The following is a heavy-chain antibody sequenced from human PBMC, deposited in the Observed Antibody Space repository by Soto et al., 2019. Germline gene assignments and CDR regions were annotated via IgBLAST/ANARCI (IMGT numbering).Heavy chain of an antibody. Sequence: QVQLVQSGAEVKKPGSSVKVSCKASGGTFSSYAISWVRQAPGQGLEWMGGIIPIFGTANYAQKFQGRVTITADESTSTAYMELSSLRSEDTAVYYCARVGGRRDIVATTEYYYGMDVWGQGTTVTVSS. V-gene: IGHV1-69*12. CDR3: ARVGGRRDIVATTEYYYGMDV. CDR2: IIPIFGTA. CDR1: GGTFSSYA. J-gene: IGHJ6*02. D-gene: IGHD5-12*01.